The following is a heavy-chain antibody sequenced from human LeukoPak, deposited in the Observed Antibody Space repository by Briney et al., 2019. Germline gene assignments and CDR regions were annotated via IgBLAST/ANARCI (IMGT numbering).Heavy chain of an antibody. V-gene: IGHV1-46*01. CDR1: GYIFTSYY. CDR3: ASGILTGKPDY. CDR2: INPSGGST. J-gene: IGHJ4*02. Sequence: ASVKVSCKASGYIFTSYYMHWVRQAPGQGLEWMGIINPSGGSTSYAQKFQGRVTMTRDTSTSTVYMELSSLRSEDTAVYYCASGILTGKPDYWGQGTLVTVSS. D-gene: IGHD3-9*01.